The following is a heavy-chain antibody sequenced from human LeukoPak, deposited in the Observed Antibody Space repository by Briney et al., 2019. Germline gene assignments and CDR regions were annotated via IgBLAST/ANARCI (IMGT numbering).Heavy chain of an antibody. Sequence: SGGSLRLSCAASGFTFSSYAMSWVRQAPGKGLEWVSAISGSGGSTYYADSVKGRFTISRDNSKNTLYLQMNSLRAEDTAVYYCAKVEEMATMVCGFDYWGQGTLVTVSS. CDR2: ISGSGGST. CDR1: GFTFSSYA. V-gene: IGHV3-23*01. J-gene: IGHJ4*02. D-gene: IGHD5-24*01. CDR3: AKVEEMATMVCGFDY.